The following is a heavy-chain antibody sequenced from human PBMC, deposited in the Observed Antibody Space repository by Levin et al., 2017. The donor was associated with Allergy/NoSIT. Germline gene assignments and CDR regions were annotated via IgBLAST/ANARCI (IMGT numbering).Heavy chain of an antibody. CDR2: ISSNGGST. Sequence: GGSLRLSCAASGFTFSSYTMLWVRQAPGKGLEYVSAISSNGGSTNYANSVKGRFTISRDNSRNTLYLQMGSLRAEDMAVYYCARPGYSSGWRGYMDVWGKGTTVTVSS. V-gene: IGHV3-64*01. D-gene: IGHD6-19*01. CDR1: GFTFSSYT. J-gene: IGHJ6*03. CDR3: ARPGYSSGWRGYMDV.